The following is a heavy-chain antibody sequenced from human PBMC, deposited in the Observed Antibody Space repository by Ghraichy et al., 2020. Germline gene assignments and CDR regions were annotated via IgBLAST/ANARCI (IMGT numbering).Heavy chain of an antibody. CDR3: ARQRGTVGARRHLDV. Sequence: SETLSLTCTVSGDSISSAIYFWGWIRQPPGKGLECIGNILSSGTTYSNPSLQSRVTISVDTSKSQFSLKLSSVTAADTAVYYCARQRGTVGARRHLDVWGKGTTVTVSS. J-gene: IGHJ6*04. V-gene: IGHV4-39*01. CDR2: ILSSGTT. D-gene: IGHD1-26*01. CDR1: GDSISSAIYF.